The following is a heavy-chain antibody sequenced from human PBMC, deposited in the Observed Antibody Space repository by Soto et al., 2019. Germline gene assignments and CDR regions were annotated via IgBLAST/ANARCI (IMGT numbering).Heavy chain of an antibody. CDR2: IYPGDSDT. J-gene: IGHJ3*02. Sequence: PGESLKISCKGSGYSFTSYWIGWVRQMPGKGLEWMGIIYPGDSDTRYSPSFQGQVTISADKSISTAYLQWSSLKASDTAMYYCLGEYGYCSGGSCYGVGAFDIWGQGTMVTVSS. D-gene: IGHD2-15*01. V-gene: IGHV5-51*01. CDR3: LGEYGYCSGGSCYGVGAFDI. CDR1: GYSFTSYW.